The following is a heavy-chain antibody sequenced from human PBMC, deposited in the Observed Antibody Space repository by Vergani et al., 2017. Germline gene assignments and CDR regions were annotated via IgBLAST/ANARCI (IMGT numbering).Heavy chain of an antibody. CDR2: IVVGSGNT. V-gene: IGHV1-58*02. J-gene: IGHJ4*02. D-gene: IGHD3-10*01. CDR3: AKDSGSYSKGVFDY. CDR1: GFTFTSSA. Sequence: QLVQSGAEVKKPGTSVKVSCKASGFTFTSSAMQWVRQTRGQRLEWIGWIVVGSGNTNYAQKFQERVTITRDMSTSTAYMELSSLRSEDTAVYYCAKDSGSYSKGVFDYWGQGTLVTVSS.